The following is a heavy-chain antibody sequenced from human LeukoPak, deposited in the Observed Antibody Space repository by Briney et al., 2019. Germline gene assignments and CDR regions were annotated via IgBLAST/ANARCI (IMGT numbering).Heavy chain of an antibody. CDR3: AKDLAAGIAAGGYFDY. CDR2: TSGSGGST. V-gene: IGHV3-23*01. Sequence: PGGSLRLSCAASGFTLRSYAMSWVRQAPGKGLEWVSGTSGSGGSTTYADSVKGRFTISRDNSKSTLYLQMNSLRAEDTAVYYCAKDLAAGIAAGGYFDYWGQGTLVTVSS. D-gene: IGHD6-13*01. J-gene: IGHJ4*02. CDR1: GFTLRSYA.